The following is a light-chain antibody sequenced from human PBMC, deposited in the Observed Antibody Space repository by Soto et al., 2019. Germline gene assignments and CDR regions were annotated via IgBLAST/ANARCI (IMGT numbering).Light chain of an antibody. CDR3: SSYTSDNRSYV. CDR1: SSDVGAYTS. Sequence: VLTQPASVSASPGQSITISCTGTSSDVGAYTSVSWYQQHPGKVPKVVIYEVNNRPSGVSNRFSGSKSGNTASLTISGLQAEDEAHYYCSSYTSDNRSYVFGTGTKVTVL. CDR2: EVN. V-gene: IGLV2-14*01. J-gene: IGLJ1*01.